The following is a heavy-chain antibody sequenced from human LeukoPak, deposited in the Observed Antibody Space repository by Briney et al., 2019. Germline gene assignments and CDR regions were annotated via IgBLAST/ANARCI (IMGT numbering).Heavy chain of an antibody. V-gene: IGHV3-49*04. D-gene: IGHD2-2*01. CDR1: GFTFGDYA. J-gene: IGHJ4*02. Sequence: PGGSLRHSCTASGFTFGDYALSWVRQAPGKGLEWVGFIRSKAYGGTTEYAASVKGRFTISRDDSKSIASLQVNSLKSDDTAIYYCTRVAYSSTWYYFDYWGQGTLVTVSS. CDR2: IRSKAYGGTT. CDR3: TRVAYSSTWYYFDY.